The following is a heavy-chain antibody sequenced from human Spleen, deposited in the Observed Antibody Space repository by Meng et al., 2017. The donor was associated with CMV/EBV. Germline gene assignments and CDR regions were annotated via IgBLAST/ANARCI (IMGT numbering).Heavy chain of an antibody. CDR2: ISYDGSDK. V-gene: IGHV3-30-3*01. J-gene: IGHJ5*01. CDR1: GVTFNYYY. D-gene: IGHD1-20*01. CDR3: AKSLTEAGTWFDS. Sequence: GESLKISCAASGVTFNYYYIHWVRQAPGKGLEWVTVISYDGSDKYYADSVKGRFTISRDNSKNTLYLQMNSLRAEDTAVYFCAKSLTEAGTWFDSWGQGTLVTVSS.